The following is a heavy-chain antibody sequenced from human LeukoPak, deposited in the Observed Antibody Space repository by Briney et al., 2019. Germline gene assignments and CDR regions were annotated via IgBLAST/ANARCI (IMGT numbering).Heavy chain of an antibody. Sequence: ASVKVSCKASGYTFTSYYMHWVRQAPGQGLEWMGIINPNGGGASYAQKFQGRVTMTRDTSISTAYMELSRLRSDDTAVYYCARAGYCSGGSCYSGVAFDPWGQGTLVTVSS. J-gene: IGHJ5*02. CDR3: ARAGYCSGGSCYSGVAFDP. V-gene: IGHV1-46*01. D-gene: IGHD2-15*01. CDR1: GYTFTSYY. CDR2: INPNGGGA.